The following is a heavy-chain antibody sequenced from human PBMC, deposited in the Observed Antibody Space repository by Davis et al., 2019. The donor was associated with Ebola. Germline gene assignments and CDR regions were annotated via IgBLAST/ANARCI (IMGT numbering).Heavy chain of an antibody. J-gene: IGHJ6*03. Sequence: GESLKISCAASGFTFSSYAMSWVRQAPGKGLAWVSAISGGGGSTYYADSVKGRFTSSRDNSKNTLYLQMNSLRAEDTAVYYCARGTRGYYYHYMDVWGKGTTVTVSS. CDR3: ARGTRGYYYHYMDV. CDR1: GFTFSSYA. D-gene: IGHD3-10*01. V-gene: IGHV3-23*01. CDR2: ISGGGGST.